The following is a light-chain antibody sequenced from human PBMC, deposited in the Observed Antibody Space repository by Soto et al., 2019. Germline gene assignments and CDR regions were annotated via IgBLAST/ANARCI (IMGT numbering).Light chain of an antibody. CDR3: SSYTSSSTYV. V-gene: IGLV2-14*01. J-gene: IGLJ1*01. CDR2: GVI. Sequence: QSVLTQPASVSGSPGQSITISCTGTSDDVGAYNFVSWYQQYPGKVPKLMVFGVINRPSGVSNRFSGSKTGNTASLTISGLQAEDEADYYCSSYTSSSTYVFGTGTKVTVL. CDR1: SDDVGAYNF.